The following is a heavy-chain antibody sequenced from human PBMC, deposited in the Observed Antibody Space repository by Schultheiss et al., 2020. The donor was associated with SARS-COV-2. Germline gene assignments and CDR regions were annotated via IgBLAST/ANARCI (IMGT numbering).Heavy chain of an antibody. Sequence: SVKVSCKASGGTFSSYTIIWVRQAPGQGLEWMGGIIPIFGTANYAQKFQGRVAITADESTNTAYMELISLRSEDTAVYYCASGHFSHDTSGYFYWGQGTLVTVSS. CDR2: IIPIFGTA. D-gene: IGHD3-22*01. CDR1: GGTFSSYT. V-gene: IGHV1-69*13. J-gene: IGHJ4*02. CDR3: ASGHFSHDTSGYFY.